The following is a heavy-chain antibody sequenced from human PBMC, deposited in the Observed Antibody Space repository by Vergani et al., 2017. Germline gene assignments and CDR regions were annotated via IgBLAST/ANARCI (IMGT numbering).Heavy chain of an antibody. CDR3: ARDFHIVRGFIMPHGAFDI. V-gene: IGHV3-30-3*01. J-gene: IGHJ3*02. D-gene: IGHD3-10*01. CDR2: ISYDGSNK. CDR1: GFTFSSYA. Sequence: QVQLVESGGGVVQPGRSLRLSCAASGFTFSSYAMHWVRQAPGKGLEWVAVISYDGSNKYYADSVKGRFTISRDNSKNTLYLQMNSLRAEDTAVYYCARDFHIVRGFIMPHGAFDIWGQGTMVTVSS.